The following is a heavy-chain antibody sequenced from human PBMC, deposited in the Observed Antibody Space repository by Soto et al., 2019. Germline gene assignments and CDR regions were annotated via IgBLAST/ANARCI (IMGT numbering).Heavy chain of an antibody. J-gene: IGHJ4*02. CDR2: MSSSGNS. Sequence: QVQLQESGPGLVKPSQTLSLTCTVSGASISGGYYWTWIRQVPEKGLAWIGYMSSSGNSYYNPSLQSRVTTSLDPSKSQFSLSLTSVTAADTAFYYCARTVMSRGIILRDYWGQGILVTVSS. V-gene: IGHV4-31*03. CDR1: GASISGGYY. D-gene: IGHD3-10*01. CDR3: ARTVMSRGIILRDY.